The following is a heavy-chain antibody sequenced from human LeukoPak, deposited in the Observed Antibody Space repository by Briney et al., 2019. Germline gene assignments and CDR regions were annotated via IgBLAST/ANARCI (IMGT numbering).Heavy chain of an antibody. V-gene: IGHV1-2*04. D-gene: IGHD4-17*01. Sequence: ASVKVSCKASGYTFTGYYMHWVRQAPGQRLEWMGWINPNSGGTNYAQKFQGWVTMTRDTSISTAYMELSRLRSDDTAVYYCARASTVTTIVDYWGQGTLVTVSS. CDR2: INPNSGGT. CDR1: GYTFTGYY. J-gene: IGHJ4*02. CDR3: ARASTVTTIVDY.